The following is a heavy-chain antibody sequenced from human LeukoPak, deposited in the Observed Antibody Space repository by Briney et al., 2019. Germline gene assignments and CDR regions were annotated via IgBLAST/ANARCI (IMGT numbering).Heavy chain of an antibody. D-gene: IGHD2-2*01. CDR1: GFTFSSYS. J-gene: IGHJ4*02. CDR3: ATTSLGYCSSTSCYGGYFDY. V-gene: IGHV3-21*01. Sequence: GVLRLSCAASGFTFSSYSMNWVRQAPGKGLEWVSSISSDNSYIYYADSVKGRFTISRDNAKNSLYLQMNSLRAEDTAVYYCATTSLGYCSSTSCYGGYFDYWGQGTLVTVSS. CDR2: ISSDNSYI.